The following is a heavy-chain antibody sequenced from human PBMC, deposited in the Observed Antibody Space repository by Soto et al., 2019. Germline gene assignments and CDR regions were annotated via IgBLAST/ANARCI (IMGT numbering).Heavy chain of an antibody. J-gene: IGHJ4*02. Sequence: EVQLLESGGGLVQPGGSLRLSCAASGVIFSTYTMTWVRQAPGKGLEWVSSISGSGVNTYDADSVKGRVTISRDNSKNTLYLQLNSLRAEDTALYYCAKDGSYYANPTESDFWGQGVLVAVSS. CDR3: AKDGSYYANPTESDF. D-gene: IGHD3-10*01. CDR2: ISGSGVNT. V-gene: IGHV3-23*01. CDR1: GVIFSTYT.